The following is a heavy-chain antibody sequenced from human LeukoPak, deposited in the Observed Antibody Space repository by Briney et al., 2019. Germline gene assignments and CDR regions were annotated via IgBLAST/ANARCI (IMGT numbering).Heavy chain of an antibody. CDR3: AKSDWFDP. V-gene: IGHV3-74*01. J-gene: IGHJ5*02. CDR2: NKYDGSES. Sequence: PGGSLRLSCAASGFTLSGHWMHWFRQPPGKGLAWVSRNKYDGSESYYADSVKGRFTISRDNAKNTLYLQTNSLRVEDTAVYYCAKSDWFDPWGQGTLVTVSS. CDR1: GFTLSGHW.